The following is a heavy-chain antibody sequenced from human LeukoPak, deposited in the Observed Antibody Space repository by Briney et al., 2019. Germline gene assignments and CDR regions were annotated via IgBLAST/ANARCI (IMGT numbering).Heavy chain of an antibody. J-gene: IGHJ4*02. D-gene: IGHD1-26*01. Sequence: GGSLRLSCAASGFTFSNYWMHWVRQAPGKGLVWVSRINTDGSSTSYADSVKGRFTISRDNAKNTLYLQMNSLRAEDTAVYYCARATVGATSDFEYWGQGTLVTVSS. CDR1: GFTFSNYW. V-gene: IGHV3-74*01. CDR2: INTDGSST. CDR3: ARATVGATSDFEY.